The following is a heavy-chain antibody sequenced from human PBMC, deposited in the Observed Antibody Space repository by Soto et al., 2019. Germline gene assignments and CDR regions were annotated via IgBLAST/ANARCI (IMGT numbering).Heavy chain of an antibody. CDR3: ARVEYYGSGSKYYYYYYMDV. D-gene: IGHD3-10*01. Sequence: ASVKVSCKASGYTFTSYDINWVRQATGQGLEWMGWMNPNSGNTGYAQKFQGRFTMTRNTSISTAYMELSSLRSEDTAVYYCARVEYYGSGSKYYYYYYMDVWGKGTTVTVSS. CDR2: MNPNSGNT. CDR1: GYTFTSYD. J-gene: IGHJ6*03. V-gene: IGHV1-8*01.